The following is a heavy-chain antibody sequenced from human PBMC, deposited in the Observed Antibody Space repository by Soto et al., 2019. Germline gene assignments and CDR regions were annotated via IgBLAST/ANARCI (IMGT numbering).Heavy chain of an antibody. CDR1: GFIFSDYF. CDR2: STNKRNSYTT. Sequence: EVQLVESGGGLVQPGGSLRLSCAASGFIFSDYFMDWVRQAPGKGLEWVGRSTNKRNSYTTKYAASVEGRFTISRDESKNSLYLQMTSRNTDDMALYYCVSEYYGGFEDWGEGTLVTVSS. D-gene: IGHD4-17*01. V-gene: IGHV3-72*01. J-gene: IGHJ4*02. CDR3: VSEYYGGFED.